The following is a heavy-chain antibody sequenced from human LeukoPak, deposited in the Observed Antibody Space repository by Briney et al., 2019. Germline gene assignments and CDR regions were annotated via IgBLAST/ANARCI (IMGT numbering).Heavy chain of an antibody. J-gene: IGHJ3*02. Sequence: SETLSLTCTVSGGSISSSSYYWGWIRQPPGKGLEWIGSIYYSGSTYYNPSLKSRVTISVDTSKNQFSLKLSSVTAADTAVYYCARDWGAGSHHGAFDIWGQGTMVTVSS. CDR2: IYYSGST. CDR1: GGSISSSSYY. CDR3: ARDWGAGSHHGAFDI. D-gene: IGHD3-16*01. V-gene: IGHV4-39*07.